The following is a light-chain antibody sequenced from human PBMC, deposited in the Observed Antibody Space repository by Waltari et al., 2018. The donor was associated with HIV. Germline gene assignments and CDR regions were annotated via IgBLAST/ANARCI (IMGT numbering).Light chain of an antibody. J-gene: IGLJ2*01. CDR3: AAWDGRLNGHVV. Sequence: QSVLTHPPSASESPGERVTISCSGRRANIGSNTVHWYQQLHGTPPKPVGYSNKQRPSGVPDGFSGANAGTSASLAISGIQSEDEADYYCAAWDGRLNGHVVFDGGTKLTVL. CDR2: SNK. V-gene: IGLV1-44*01. CDR1: RANIGSNT.